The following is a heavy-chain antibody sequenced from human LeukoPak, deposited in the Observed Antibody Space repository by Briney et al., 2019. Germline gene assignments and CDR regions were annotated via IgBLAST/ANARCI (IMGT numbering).Heavy chain of an antibody. CDR2: ISYDGSNK. D-gene: IGHD5/OR15-5a*01. V-gene: IGHV3-30*03. CDR1: GFTFSSYG. Sequence: GGSLRLSCAASGFTFSSYGIHWVRQAPGKGLEWVAVISYDGSNKYYADSVKGRFTISRDNSKNTLYLQMNSLRAEDTAVYYCLSPASVYWGQGTLVTVSS. CDR3: LSPASVY. J-gene: IGHJ4*02.